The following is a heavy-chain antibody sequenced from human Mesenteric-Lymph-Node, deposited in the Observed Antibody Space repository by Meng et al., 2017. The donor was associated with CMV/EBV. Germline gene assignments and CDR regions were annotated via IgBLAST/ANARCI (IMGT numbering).Heavy chain of an antibody. V-gene: IGHV1-18*04. CDR2: INPYNGNS. CDR1: GFMFTAYG. Sequence: SCIASGFMFTAYGITWVRQAPGHGLEWMGWINPYNGNSDYAQNLQGRVTLTTDTSTTTAYLELGSLRSDDTAVYYCARTPIGVVPSDLWGQGTLVTVSS. CDR3: ARTPIGVVPSDL. J-gene: IGHJ5*02. D-gene: IGHD3-22*01.